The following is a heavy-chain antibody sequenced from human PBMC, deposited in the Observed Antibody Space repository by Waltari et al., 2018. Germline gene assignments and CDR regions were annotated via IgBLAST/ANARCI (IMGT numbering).Heavy chain of an antibody. Sequence: EVQLLESGGGLVQPGGSLRLSCAASGFTFRNYGLSWVRPARGKGLEWVSGISGSGDSTYFPDSVKGRFTISRDNSKNTVYLQMNSLRAEDTAVYYCAKGPPEGSGYFTWLHYWGQGTRVTVSS. CDR3: AKGPPEGSGYFTWLHY. CDR1: GFTFRNYG. CDR2: ISGSGDST. J-gene: IGHJ4*02. V-gene: IGHV3-23*01. D-gene: IGHD3-3*01.